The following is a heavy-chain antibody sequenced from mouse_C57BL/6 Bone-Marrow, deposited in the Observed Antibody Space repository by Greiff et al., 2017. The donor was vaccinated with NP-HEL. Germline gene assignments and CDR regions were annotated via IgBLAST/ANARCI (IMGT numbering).Heavy chain of an antibody. V-gene: IGHV1-50*01. J-gene: IGHJ4*01. CDR1: GYTFTSYW. CDR2: IDPSDSYT. Sequence: QVQLQQPGAELVKPGASVKLSCKASGYTFTSYWMQWVKQRPGQGLEWIGEIDPSDSYTNYNQKFKGKATLTVDTSSSTAYMQLSSLTSEDSTVYYSARGRKMDYWGKGTSVTVSS. CDR3: ARGRKMDY.